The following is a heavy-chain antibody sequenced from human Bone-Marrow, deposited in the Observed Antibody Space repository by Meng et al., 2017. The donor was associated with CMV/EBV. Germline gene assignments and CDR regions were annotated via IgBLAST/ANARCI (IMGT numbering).Heavy chain of an antibody. D-gene: IGHD4-11*01. Sequence: ASVKVSCKVSGYTLSDFSIHWVRQAPGKGLEWMGGVDSEDGETIYPQNFQGRVSMTEDTSTDTAYMELRSLRSEDTAVYYCSPVTTFNYYVLEVWGRGTTVTVSS. CDR1: GYTLSDFS. CDR3: SPVTTFNYYVLEV. CDR2: VDSEDGET. V-gene: IGHV1-24*01. J-gene: IGHJ6*02.